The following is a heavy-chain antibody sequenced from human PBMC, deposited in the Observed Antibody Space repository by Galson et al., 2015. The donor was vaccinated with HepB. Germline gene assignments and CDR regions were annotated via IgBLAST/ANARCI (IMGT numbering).Heavy chain of an antibody. D-gene: IGHD1-7*01. V-gene: IGHV1-69*06. J-gene: IGHJ3*02. Sequence: SVKVSCKASGGTFSSYAISWVRQAPGQGLEWMGGIIPIFGTANYAQKFQGRVTITADKSTSTAYMELSSLRSEDTAVYYCARDLSQTTDAFDIWGQGTMVTVSS. CDR2: IIPIFGTA. CDR1: GGTFSSYA. CDR3: ARDLSQTTDAFDI.